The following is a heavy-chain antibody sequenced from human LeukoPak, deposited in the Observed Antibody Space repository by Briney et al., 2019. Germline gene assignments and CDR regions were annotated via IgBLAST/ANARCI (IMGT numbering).Heavy chain of an antibody. Sequence: GGSLRLSCAPSGFTLSDYAMNWVRQAPGEGLEWLSAISGSDGHTFYADSVKGRFTLSRDNSKNTLYLQMNNLRADDTAIYCCAKVPWVGTITWGQGTLVIVSS. D-gene: IGHD1-26*01. V-gene: IGHV3-23*01. CDR1: GFTLSDYA. CDR3: AKVPWVGTIT. CDR2: ISGSDGHT. J-gene: IGHJ4*02.